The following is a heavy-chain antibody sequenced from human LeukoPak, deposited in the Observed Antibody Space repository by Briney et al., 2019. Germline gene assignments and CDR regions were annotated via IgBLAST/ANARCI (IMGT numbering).Heavy chain of an antibody. J-gene: IGHJ3*02. Sequence: GGSLRLSCAASGFTFSSYSMNWVRQAPGKGLEWVSGISWNSGSIGYADSVKGRFTISRDNAKNSLYLQMNSLRAEDTALYYCAKGVRTTMVRGAFDIWGQGTMVTVSS. CDR3: AKGVRTTMVRGAFDI. CDR1: GFTFSSYS. D-gene: IGHD3-10*01. CDR2: ISWNSGSI. V-gene: IGHV3-9*01.